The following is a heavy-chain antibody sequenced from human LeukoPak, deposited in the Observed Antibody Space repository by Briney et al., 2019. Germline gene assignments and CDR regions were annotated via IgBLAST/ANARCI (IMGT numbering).Heavy chain of an antibody. CDR1: GFTFSSYG. V-gene: IGHV3-30*18. J-gene: IGHJ4*02. D-gene: IGHD3-22*01. CDR2: MSYDGSNK. Sequence: PGGSLRLSCAASGFTFSSYGMHWVRQAPGKGLEWVAVMSYDGSNKYYADSVKGRFTISRDNSKNTLYLQMNSLRAEDTAVYYCAKDTASYYDSSGYYSLDYWGQGTLVTVSS. CDR3: AKDTASYYDSSGYYSLDY.